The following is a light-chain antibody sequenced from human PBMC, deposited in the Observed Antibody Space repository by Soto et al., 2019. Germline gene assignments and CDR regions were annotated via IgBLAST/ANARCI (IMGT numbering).Light chain of an antibody. CDR2: GAS. J-gene: IGKJ1*01. CDR1: QSVDGN. Sequence: EIVLTQSPATLSVSPGERSXXXXRASQSVDGNLAWYQQKPGQAPRLLIYGASTRATGISARFSGSGSGTEFTLPISSLQSEDFGVYYCQQYNNWWTFGQGTKVDIK. CDR3: QQYNNWWT. V-gene: IGKV3-15*01.